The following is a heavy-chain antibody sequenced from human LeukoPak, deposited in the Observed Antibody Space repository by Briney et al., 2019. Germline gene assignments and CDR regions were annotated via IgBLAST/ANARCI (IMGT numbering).Heavy chain of an antibody. Sequence: GGSLRLSCAASGFTFSGYWMHWVRLPPGKGLMWVSRINHDGSSTSYADSVKGRFTISRDNAKNTLYLQMNSLRADDTAVYYCARGWIGSRGEVIAVAESRVRVAGDYYYGMDVWGQGTTVTVSS. J-gene: IGHJ6*02. CDR1: GFTFSGYW. CDR3: ARGWIGSRGEVIAVAESRVRVAGDYYYGMDV. CDR2: INHDGSST. V-gene: IGHV3-74*01. D-gene: IGHD6-19*01.